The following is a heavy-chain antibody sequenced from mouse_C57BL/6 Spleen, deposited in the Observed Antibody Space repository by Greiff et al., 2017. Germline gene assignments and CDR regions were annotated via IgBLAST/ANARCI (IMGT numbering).Heavy chain of an antibody. Sequence: EVQLLESGGDLVKPGGSLKLSCAASGFTFSSYGMSWVRQTPDKRLEWVATISTGGSYTYYPDSVKGRFTISRDTATNTPYLQLSSLKSEDTAMYYCASPMYSGDAMDYWGQGTSVTVSS. D-gene: IGHD6-5*01. V-gene: IGHV5-6*01. CDR3: ASPMYSGDAMDY. J-gene: IGHJ4*01. CDR2: ISTGGSYT. CDR1: GFTFSSYG.